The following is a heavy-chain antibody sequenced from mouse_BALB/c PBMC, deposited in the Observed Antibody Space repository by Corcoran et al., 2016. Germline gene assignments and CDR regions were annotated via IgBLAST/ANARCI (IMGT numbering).Heavy chain of an antibody. J-gene: IGHJ2*01. CDR3: ARWSITTFDD. V-gene: IGHV1-18*01. CDR1: GYTFTDYN. D-gene: IGHD1-1*01. CDR2: INPRSRGT. Sequence: EVLLQQSGPTLVKPGASVKITCKASGYTFTDYNMDWVKQSHGKSLEWIGDINPRSRGTIYNQTFDGTATFTVDKSSSTAYMELRSLTAEDTAVYDCARWSITTFDDWGQGTTVTVSS.